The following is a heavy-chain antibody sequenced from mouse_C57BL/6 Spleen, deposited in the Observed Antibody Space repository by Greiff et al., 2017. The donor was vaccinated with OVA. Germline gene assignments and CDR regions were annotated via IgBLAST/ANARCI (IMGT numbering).Heavy chain of an antibody. CDR1: GYTFTSYW. CDR3: TRGLLRAYFDY. V-gene: IGHV1-5*01. Sequence: VQLQQSGTVLARPGASVKMSCKTSGYTFTSYWMHWVKQRPGQGLEWIGAIYPGNSDTSYNQKFKGKAKLTAVTSASTAYMELSSLTNEDSVVYYCTRGLLRAYFDYWGQGTTLTVSS. J-gene: IGHJ2*01. CDR2: IYPGNSDT. D-gene: IGHD2-3*01.